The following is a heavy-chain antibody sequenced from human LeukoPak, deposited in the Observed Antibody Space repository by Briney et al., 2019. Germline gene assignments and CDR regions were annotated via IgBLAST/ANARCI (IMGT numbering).Heavy chain of an antibody. CDR3: VKDFYCSSTSCSFLGVAVDY. Sequence: GGSLRLSCSASGFTFSSYAMHWVRQAPGKGLEYVSVISSNGGSTYYADSVKGRFTISRDNSKNTLYLQMSSLRAEDTAVYYCVKDFYCSSTSCSFLGVAVDYWGQGTLVTVSS. V-gene: IGHV3-64D*06. J-gene: IGHJ4*02. D-gene: IGHD2-2*01. CDR1: GFTFSSYA. CDR2: ISSNGGST.